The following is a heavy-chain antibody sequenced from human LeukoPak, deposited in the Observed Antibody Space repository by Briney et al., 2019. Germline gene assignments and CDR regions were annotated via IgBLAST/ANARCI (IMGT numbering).Heavy chain of an antibody. V-gene: IGHV1-69*06. D-gene: IGHD3-10*01. CDR2: IISVFGTA. CDR3: AKQGEIRQDYFMDV. CDR1: GGSISSYG. Sequence: GSSVKVSCKASGGSISSYGISWVRQAPGQGLEWLGRIISVFGTANYAQKFQDRVTITADIASYTAYMVLTSLTSEDTAVYFCAKQGEIRQDYFMDVWGNGTTVTVSS. J-gene: IGHJ6*03.